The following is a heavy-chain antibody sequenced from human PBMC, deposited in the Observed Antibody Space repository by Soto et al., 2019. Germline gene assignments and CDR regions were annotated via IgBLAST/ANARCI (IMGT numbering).Heavy chain of an antibody. D-gene: IGHD3-16*01. V-gene: IGHV4-59*11. Sequence: QVQLQESGPGLVKPSETLSLTCTVSGGSMSGQHWSWIRQPPGKGLEWIGHHSDSTNYNPSLKSRVTISTDTSKNQCSLKRSSVTAADTAVYYCATDSVGEGGRGYWGQGTLVTVSS. CDR1: GGSMSGQH. CDR3: ATDSVGEGGRGY. J-gene: IGHJ4*02. CDR2: HHSDST.